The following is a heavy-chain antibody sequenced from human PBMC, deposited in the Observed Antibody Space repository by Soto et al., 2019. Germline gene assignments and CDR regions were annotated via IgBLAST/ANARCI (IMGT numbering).Heavy chain of an antibody. Sequence: GGSLRLSCAASGFTFSSYAMHWVRQAPGKGLEYVSAISSNGGSTYYANSVKGRFTISRDNSKNTLYLQMGSLRAEDMAVYYCVYDWGDHIDGSGEDTQWGQGTQVTVSS. J-gene: IGHJ4*02. CDR3: VYDWGDHIDGSGEDTQ. CDR1: GFTFSSYA. V-gene: IGHV3-64*01. CDR2: ISSNGGST. D-gene: IGHD3-22*01.